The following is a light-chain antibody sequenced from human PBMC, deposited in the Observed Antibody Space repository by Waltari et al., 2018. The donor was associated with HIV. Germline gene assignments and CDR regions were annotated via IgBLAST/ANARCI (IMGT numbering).Light chain of an antibody. J-gene: IGKJ3*01. CDR2: KAS. V-gene: IGKV1-5*03. CDR3: QQYNIDFYT. Sequence: DIRMTQSPSTLSASVGGRGTIPCRASQNINSWLAWYQQRPGKAPRLLIHKASNLEFGVPSRFSGGGSGTEFNLTIDSLQPEDFATYYCQQYNIDFYTFGQGTKV. CDR1: QNINSW.